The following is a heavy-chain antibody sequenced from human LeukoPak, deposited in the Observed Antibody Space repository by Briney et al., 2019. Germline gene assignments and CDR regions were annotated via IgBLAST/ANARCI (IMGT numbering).Heavy chain of an antibody. CDR1: GFTFSTYN. CDR3: ARAARGVTTYYYYYMNV. CDR2: TRNKANSYTT. D-gene: IGHD4-17*01. V-gene: IGHV3-72*01. J-gene: IGHJ6*03. Sequence: GGSLRLSCTASGFTFSTYNMNWVRQAPGKGLEWVGRTRNKANSYTTEYAASVKGRFTISRDESKNSLYLQMNSLKTEDTAVYYCARAARGVTTYYYYYMNVWGKGTTVTVSS.